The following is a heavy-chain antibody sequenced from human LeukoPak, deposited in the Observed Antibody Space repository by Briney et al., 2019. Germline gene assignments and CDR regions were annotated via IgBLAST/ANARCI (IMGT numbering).Heavy chain of an antibody. Sequence: TGGSLRLSCAASGFTFSSYSMNWVRKASGKGLEWVSYISSSSSTIYYAESVKGRFTISRDNAKNSLYLQMNSLRAEDTAVYYCARGGPRVGYYYGMDVWGQGTTVTVSS. CDR3: ARGGPRVGYYYGMDV. CDR2: ISSSSSTI. CDR1: GFTFSSYS. V-gene: IGHV3-48*04. D-gene: IGHD3-16*01. J-gene: IGHJ6*02.